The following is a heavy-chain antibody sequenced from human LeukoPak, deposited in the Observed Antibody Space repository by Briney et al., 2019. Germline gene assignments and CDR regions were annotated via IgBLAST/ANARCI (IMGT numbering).Heavy chain of an antibody. Sequence: SETLSLTCTVSGYSISSGYYWGWIRQPPGKGLEWIGSIYHSGSTYYNPSLKSRVTISVDTSKNQFSLKLSSVTAADTAVYYCARGRIAVAGNFDYWGQGTLVTVSS. J-gene: IGHJ4*02. V-gene: IGHV4-38-2*02. CDR2: IYHSGST. D-gene: IGHD6-19*01. CDR1: GYSISSGYY. CDR3: ARGRIAVAGNFDY.